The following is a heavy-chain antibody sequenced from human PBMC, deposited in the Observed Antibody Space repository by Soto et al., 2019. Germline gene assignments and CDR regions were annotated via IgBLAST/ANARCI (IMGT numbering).Heavy chain of an antibody. Sequence: GESLKISCKGSGYSFTSYWISWVRQMPGKGLEWMGRIDPSDSYTNYSPSFQGHVTISADKSISTAYLQWSSLKASDTAMYYCARLDIVVVPAADEYYGMAVWGQRTTDTVSS. J-gene: IGHJ6*02. D-gene: IGHD2-2*01. V-gene: IGHV5-10-1*01. CDR2: IDPSDSYT. CDR1: GYSFTSYW. CDR3: ARLDIVVVPAADEYYGMAV.